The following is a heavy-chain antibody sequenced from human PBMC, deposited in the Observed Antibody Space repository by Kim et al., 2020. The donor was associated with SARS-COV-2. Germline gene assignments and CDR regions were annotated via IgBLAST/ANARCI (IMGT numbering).Heavy chain of an antibody. CDR3: AKDRSPTMIVVGMVN. Sequence: DSVKGRFTISRDNAKNSLDLQMNSLRAEDTALDYCAKDRSPTMIVVGMVNWGQGTLVTVSS. V-gene: IGHV3-9*01. J-gene: IGHJ4*02. D-gene: IGHD3-22*01.